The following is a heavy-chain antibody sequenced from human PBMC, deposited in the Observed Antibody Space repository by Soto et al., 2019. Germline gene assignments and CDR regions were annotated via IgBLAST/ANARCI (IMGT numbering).Heavy chain of an antibody. V-gene: IGHV3-11*01. CDR2: ISSSDSTI. Sequence: QVLLVESGGGLVKPGGSLRLSCAASGFTFSDYYMNWIRQAPGKGLEWVSSISSSDSTIYYADSVKGRFTISRDNAKSSLLLQMKSLRAEDTAVYYCARGSYSGYGLDYYYHYMDVWGKGTTVTVSS. J-gene: IGHJ6*03. D-gene: IGHD5-12*01. CDR1: GFTFSDYY. CDR3: ARGSYSGYGLDYYYHYMDV.